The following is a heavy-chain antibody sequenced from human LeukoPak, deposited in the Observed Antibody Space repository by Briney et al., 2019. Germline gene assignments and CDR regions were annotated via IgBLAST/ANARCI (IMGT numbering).Heavy chain of an antibody. V-gene: IGHV3-23*01. D-gene: IGHD3-16*02. Sequence: GGSLRLSCAASGFTFSSYAMSWVRQAPGKGLEWVSAISGSGGSTYYADSVKGRFTISRDNSKNTLYLQMDSLRAEDTAVYYCAKRDYDILTGYYVWGSYRYTYYFDYWGQGTLVTVSS. CDR2: ISGSGGST. CDR3: AKRDYDILTGYYVWGSYRYTYYFDY. J-gene: IGHJ4*02. CDR1: GFTFSSYA.